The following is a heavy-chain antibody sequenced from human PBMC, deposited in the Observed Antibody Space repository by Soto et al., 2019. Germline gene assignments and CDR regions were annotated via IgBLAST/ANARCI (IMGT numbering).Heavy chain of an antibody. CDR2: INSSGGST. D-gene: IGHD3-22*01. J-gene: IGHJ5*02. CDR1: GYTFTSYY. Sequence: ASVKVSCKASGYTFTSYYMHWVRQAPGQGLEWMGIINSSGGSTSYAQKFQGRVTMTRDTSTSTVYMELSSLRSEDTAVYYCAREYPDSSGYHNWFDPWGQGTLVTVSS. CDR3: AREYPDSSGYHNWFDP. V-gene: IGHV1-46*01.